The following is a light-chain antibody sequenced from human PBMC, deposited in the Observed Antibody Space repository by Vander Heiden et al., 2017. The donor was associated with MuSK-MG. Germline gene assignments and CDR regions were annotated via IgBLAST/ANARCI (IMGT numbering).Light chain of an antibody. CDR3: AAWDDSLSGVV. V-gene: IGLV1-47*01. Sequence: QSVLTQPPSASGTPGQRVTISCSGSSSNIGSNYVYWYQQLPGTAPKLLIYRNNQRPSGVPDRFSGSKSGTSASLAISGLRSEDEADYYCAAWDDSLSGVVFGGGTQLTRP. CDR1: SSNIGSNY. CDR2: RNN. J-gene: IGLJ2*01.